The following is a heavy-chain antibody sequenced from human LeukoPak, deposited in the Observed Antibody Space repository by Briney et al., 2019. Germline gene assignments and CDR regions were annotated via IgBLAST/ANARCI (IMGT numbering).Heavy chain of an antibody. CDR1: GFTFGDYW. V-gene: IGHV3-74*01. Sequence: GGSLRLSCAASGFTFGDYWMHWVRQAPGKGLVWVSRTNTDESRTSYTDSVKGRFTISRDNARNTLYLQMTNLRAADTAVYYCAKDLSRAVAADWFDPWDQGSLVTVSS. CDR3: AKDLSRAVAADWFDP. J-gene: IGHJ5*02. CDR2: TNTDESRT. D-gene: IGHD6-19*01.